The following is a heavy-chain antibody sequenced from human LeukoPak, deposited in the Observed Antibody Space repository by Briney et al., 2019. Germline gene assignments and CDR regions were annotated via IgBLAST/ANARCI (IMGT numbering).Heavy chain of an antibody. D-gene: IGHD3-3*01. CDR1: GGSISSYY. V-gene: IGHV4-59*08. J-gene: IGHJ4*02. Sequence: SETLSLTCTVSGGSISSYYWSWIRQPPGKGLEWIGYIYYSGSTNYNPSLKNRVTISVDTSKNQFSLKLSSVTAADTAVYYCARGPVFGVVTPAYWGQGTLVTVSS. CDR2: IYYSGST. CDR3: ARGPVFGVVTPAY.